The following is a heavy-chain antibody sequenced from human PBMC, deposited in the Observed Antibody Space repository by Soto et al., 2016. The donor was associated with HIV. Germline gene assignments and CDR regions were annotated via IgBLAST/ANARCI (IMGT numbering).Heavy chain of an antibody. D-gene: IGHD2-2*01. Sequence: QVQLQESGPGLVKPSETLSLTCTVSGGSISSYYWSWIRQPPGKGLEWIGYIYYSGSTNYNPSLKSRVTISVDTSKNQFSLKLSSVTAADTAVYYCARVSPAATIDYWGQGTLVTVSS. CDR2: IYYSGST. CDR1: GGSISSYY. CDR3: ARVSPAATIDY. V-gene: IGHV4-59*01. J-gene: IGHJ4*02.